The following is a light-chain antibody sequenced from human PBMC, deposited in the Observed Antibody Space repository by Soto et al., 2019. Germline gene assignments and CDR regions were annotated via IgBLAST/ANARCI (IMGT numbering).Light chain of an antibody. CDR2: GDN. J-gene: IGLJ1*01. V-gene: IGLV1-40*01. Sequence: QSVLTQPPSVTGAPGQRVTISCTWNNSNIGTGYGVHWYQQFPGTAPRLLTYGDNNRPSGVPDRFSGSKSGNAASLTISGLQAGDEADYFCCSSAPESTYVFGTGTKLTVL. CDR3: CSSAPESTYV. CDR1: NSNIGTGYG.